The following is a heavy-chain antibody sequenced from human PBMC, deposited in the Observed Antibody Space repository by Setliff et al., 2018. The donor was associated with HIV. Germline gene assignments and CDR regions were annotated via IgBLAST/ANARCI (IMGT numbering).Heavy chain of an antibody. CDR3: ALVGGITVPPDGFDI. Sequence: LRLSCAASGFTFNNYWMNWVRQVPGKGLVWVARISPDGRSTTHADAVKGRFTIARDNAKNTPYLHLNSLRAEDTSVYHCALVGGITVPPDGFDIWGQGTMVTV. D-gene: IGHD3-22*01. V-gene: IGHV3-74*01. CDR2: ISPDGRST. J-gene: IGHJ3*02. CDR1: GFTFNNYW.